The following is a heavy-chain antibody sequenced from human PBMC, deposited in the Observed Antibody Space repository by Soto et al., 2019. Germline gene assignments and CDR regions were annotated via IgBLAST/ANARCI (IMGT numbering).Heavy chain of an antibody. Sequence: PSETLSLTCTVSGDSIISSDFYWGWVRQPPGKGLEWIGSIFYLGSSYYNPSLKSRVTMSVDTSKNQFSLRLRSVTAADTALYFCARHSSALRKNSWFDPWGQGIMVTVSS. V-gene: IGHV4-39*01. CDR1: GDSIISSDFY. CDR2: IFYLGSS. CDR3: ARHSSALRKNSWFDP. D-gene: IGHD2-15*01. J-gene: IGHJ5*02.